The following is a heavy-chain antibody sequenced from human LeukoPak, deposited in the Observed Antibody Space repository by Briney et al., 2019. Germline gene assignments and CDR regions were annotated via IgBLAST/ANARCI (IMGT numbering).Heavy chain of an antibody. J-gene: IGHJ4*02. CDR3: AKSVVPTALDY. CDR2: ISSSSSYI. D-gene: IGHD4-23*01. Sequence: PGGSLRLSCAASGFTFSSYSMNWVRQAPGKGLEWVSSISSSSSYIYYADSVKGRFTISRDNSKNTLYLQMNSLRAEDTAVYYCAKSVVPTALDYWGQGTLVTVSS. CDR1: GFTFSSYS. V-gene: IGHV3-21*04.